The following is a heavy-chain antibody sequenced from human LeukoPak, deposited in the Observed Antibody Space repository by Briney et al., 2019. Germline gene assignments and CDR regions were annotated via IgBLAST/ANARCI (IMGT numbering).Heavy chain of an antibody. V-gene: IGHV3-74*03. J-gene: IGHJ4*02. CDR3: ARVISYFDL. Sequence: GGSLRLSCAASGFTFSRHWMHWVRQGPGKGLEWVSRIKSNGSETQYADSVKGRFTISRDNAHNTLYLQMTSLRPEDTAIYYCARVISYFDLWGQGTLVTASS. CDR2: IKSNGSET. CDR1: GFTFSRHW. D-gene: IGHD3-3*02.